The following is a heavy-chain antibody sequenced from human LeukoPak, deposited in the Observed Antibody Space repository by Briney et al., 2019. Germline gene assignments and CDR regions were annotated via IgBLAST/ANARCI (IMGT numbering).Heavy chain of an antibody. V-gene: IGHV4-59*01. CDR1: GGSISSYY. CDR3: ARCSSTSCSTLSGWATFDY. Sequence: SETLSLTCTVSGGSISSYYWSWIRQPPGKGLEWIGYIYYGGSTNYNPSLKSRVTISVDTSKNQFSLKLSSVTAADTTVYYCARCSSTSCSTLSGWATFDYWGQGTLVTVSS. J-gene: IGHJ4*02. CDR2: IYYGGST. D-gene: IGHD2-2*02.